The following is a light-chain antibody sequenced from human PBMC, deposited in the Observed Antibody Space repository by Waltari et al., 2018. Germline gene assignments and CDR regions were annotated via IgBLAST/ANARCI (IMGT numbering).Light chain of an antibody. J-gene: IGKJ4*01. CDR2: AES. CDR3: QQSYTNRPLT. V-gene: IGKV1-39*01. Sequence: DIQMTQPPSSLSASVGDRVTITCRASENIRRYLNWYQQNPGEAPKVLIYAESTLESGIPSKFNGSGSGTDFTLTIDSLQSEDFATYYCQQSYTNRPLTFGGGTKVEIK. CDR1: ENIRRY.